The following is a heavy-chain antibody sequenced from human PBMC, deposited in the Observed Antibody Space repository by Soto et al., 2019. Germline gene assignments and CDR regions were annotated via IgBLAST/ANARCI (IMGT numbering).Heavy chain of an antibody. CDR1: GGSISSGGYY. Sequence: QVQLQESGPGLVKPSQTLSITCTVSGGSISSGGYYWSWIRQHPGKGLEWIGYIYYSGSTYYNPSLKSRVTISVDTSKNHFSLKLSSVTAADTAVYYCARFPQYSSGWTLDYWGQGTLVTVSS. V-gene: IGHV4-31*03. J-gene: IGHJ4*02. CDR3: ARFPQYSSGWTLDY. CDR2: IYYSGST. D-gene: IGHD6-19*01.